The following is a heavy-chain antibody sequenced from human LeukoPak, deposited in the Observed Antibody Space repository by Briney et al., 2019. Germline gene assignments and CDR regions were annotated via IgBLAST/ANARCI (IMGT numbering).Heavy chain of an antibody. Sequence: GESLKISCKGSGYSFTSYWIGWVRQMPGKGLEWMGIIYPGDSDTRYSPSFQGQVTISADKSISTAYLQWSSLKASDTAMYYCARQFISGSYYNPSYFDYWGQGTLVTVSS. D-gene: IGHD3-10*01. CDR1: GYSFTSYW. V-gene: IGHV5-51*01. CDR2: IYPGDSDT. CDR3: ARQFISGSYYNPSYFDY. J-gene: IGHJ4*02.